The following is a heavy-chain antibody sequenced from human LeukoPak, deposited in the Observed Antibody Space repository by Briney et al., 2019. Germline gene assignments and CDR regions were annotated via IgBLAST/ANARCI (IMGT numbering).Heavy chain of an antibody. D-gene: IGHD3-22*01. CDR3: ARDLGQYYDTSDNWFDP. CDR2: INHSGST. Sequence: SETLSLTCAVYGGSFSGCYWSWIRQPPGKGLEWIGEINHSGSTNYNPSLKSRVTISVDTSKNQFSLKLSSVTAEDTAVYYCARDLGQYYDTSDNWFDPWGQGTLVTVSS. CDR1: GGSFSGCY. J-gene: IGHJ5*02. V-gene: IGHV4-34*01.